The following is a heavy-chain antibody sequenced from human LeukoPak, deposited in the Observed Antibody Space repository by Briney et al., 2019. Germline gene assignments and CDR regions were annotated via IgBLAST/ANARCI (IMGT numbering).Heavy chain of an antibody. J-gene: IGHJ4*02. CDR3: ARGVGTGTTIG. Sequence: GGSLRLSCAASGFTFDDYGMSWVRQAPGKGLEWVSGINWNGGSTGYADSVKGRFTISRGSAKNSLYLQMNSLRAEDTAVYYCARGVGTGTTIGWGQGTLVTVSS. CDR1: GFTFDDYG. CDR2: INWNGGST. D-gene: IGHD1-1*01. V-gene: IGHV3-20*04.